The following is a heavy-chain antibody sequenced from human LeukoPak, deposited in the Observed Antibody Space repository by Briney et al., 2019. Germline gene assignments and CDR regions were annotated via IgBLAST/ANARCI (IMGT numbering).Heavy chain of an antibody. Sequence: SETLSLTCAVYGGSFSGHYWSWIRQPPGKGLEWIGEINHSGSTNYNPPLKSRVTIAVDTSKNLFSLKLSSVTAADTAVYYCARGPRYYYDSRGDYWGQGTLVTVSS. V-gene: IGHV4-34*01. CDR1: GGSFSGHY. J-gene: IGHJ4*02. D-gene: IGHD3-22*01. CDR3: ARGPRYYYDSRGDY. CDR2: INHSGST.